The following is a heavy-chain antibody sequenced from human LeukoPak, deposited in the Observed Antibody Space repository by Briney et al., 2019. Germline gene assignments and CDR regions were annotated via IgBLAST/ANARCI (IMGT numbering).Heavy chain of an antibody. J-gene: IGHJ6*03. CDR1: GGSFSGYY. V-gene: IGHV4-34*01. D-gene: IGHD5-12*01. CDR2: INHSGST. Sequence: SEALSLTCAVYGGSFSGYYWSWIRQPPGKGLEWIGEINHSGSTNYNPSLKSRVTISVDTSKNQFSLKLSSVTAADTAVYYCARVYGGYDFNYYYYYMDVWGKGTTVTISS. CDR3: ARVYGGYDFNYYYYYMDV.